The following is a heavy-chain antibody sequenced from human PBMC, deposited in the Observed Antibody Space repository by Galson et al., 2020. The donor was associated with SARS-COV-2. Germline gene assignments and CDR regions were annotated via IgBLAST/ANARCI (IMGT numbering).Heavy chain of an antibody. V-gene: IGHV3-23*01. CDR2: ISSNDGGT. J-gene: IGHJ6*03. CDR1: GFTFSRFA. Sequence: GGSLRLSCAASGFTFSRFAMRWARQAPGKGLEWVSDISSNDGGTYYADSVKGRFTISRDNSRNTVFLQMNSLRGDDTAVYYCGKARNSKDTSGNFYDYYHYYVDVWGKGTTVTIS. CDR3: GKARNSKDTSGNFYDYYHYYVDV. D-gene: IGHD3-10*01.